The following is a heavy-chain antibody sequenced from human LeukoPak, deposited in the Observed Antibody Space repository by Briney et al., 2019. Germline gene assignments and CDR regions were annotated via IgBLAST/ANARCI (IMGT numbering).Heavy chain of an antibody. CDR3: ARAQWRTYSYYYMDV. Sequence: GGSLRLSCAVSGITLSNYGMSWVRQAPGKGLEWVAGISGSGGSTNYADSVKGRFTISRDDSKNTLYLQMNSLRAEDTAIYYCARAQWRTYSYYYMDVWGKGTTVTVSS. CDR2: ISGSGGST. V-gene: IGHV3-23*01. CDR1: GITLSNYG. D-gene: IGHD6-19*01. J-gene: IGHJ6*03.